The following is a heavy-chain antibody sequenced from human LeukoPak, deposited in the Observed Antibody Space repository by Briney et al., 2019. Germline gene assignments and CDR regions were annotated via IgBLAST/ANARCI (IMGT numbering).Heavy chain of an antibody. CDR3: ARLSYSTIDY. CDR2: IYYTGTT. J-gene: IGHJ4*02. Sequence: PSETLSLTCTVSGGYISSSSYYWGWIRQPPGKGPEWVGTIYYTGTTYYSPSLTSRVTMSVDTSRNQFSLNLRSAIAADTAAYYCARLSYSTIDYWGQGTLVTVSS. V-gene: IGHV4-39*01. D-gene: IGHD6-13*01. CDR1: GGYISSSSYY.